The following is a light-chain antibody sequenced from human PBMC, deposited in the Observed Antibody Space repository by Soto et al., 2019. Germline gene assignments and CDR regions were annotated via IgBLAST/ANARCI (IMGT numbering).Light chain of an antibody. CDR1: QNINSH. Sequence: DIQMTQSPSSLSASLGDRVTITCRASQNINSHLNWYQQKPGKAPKVLIYAASRLQSGVPSRFXGIRAGTEFTHTISSLEPEDFATYYCQQSHITSLFTFGKGTKLEIK. V-gene: IGKV1-39*01. CDR2: AAS. J-gene: IGKJ2*01. CDR3: QQSHITSLFT.